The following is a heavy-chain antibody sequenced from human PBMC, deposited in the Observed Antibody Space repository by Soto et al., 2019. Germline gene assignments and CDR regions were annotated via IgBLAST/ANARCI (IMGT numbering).Heavy chain of an antibody. J-gene: IGHJ4*02. V-gene: IGHV4-39*01. D-gene: IGHD3-3*01. Sequence: QLQLQESGPGLVKPSETLSLTCAVSGGSISSSSSYWGWIRQPPGKGLEWIGSINHRGSTYYNPPLKSRVTRSVDTSKNQFSLKLNSVTAADTAVYFCAKTGFWSGYRVVDYWGQGTLVTVSS. CDR3: AKTGFWSGYRVVDY. CDR2: INHRGST. CDR1: GGSISSSSSY.